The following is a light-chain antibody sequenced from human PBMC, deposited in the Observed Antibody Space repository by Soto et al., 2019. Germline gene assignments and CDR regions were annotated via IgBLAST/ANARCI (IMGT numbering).Light chain of an antibody. V-gene: IGKV2-30*02. CDR1: QGLLHSNGDTF. J-gene: IGKJ2*01. Sequence: DVVMTQSPLSLPVTLGQPASISWRSSQGLLHSNGDTFLSWFQQRPGQSTRRLIYQVSNRDSGVPDRFSGSGSGTEFTLTISRVEAEDVGIYYCMQGTHWPYTFGQGTKLEI. CDR2: QVS. CDR3: MQGTHWPYT.